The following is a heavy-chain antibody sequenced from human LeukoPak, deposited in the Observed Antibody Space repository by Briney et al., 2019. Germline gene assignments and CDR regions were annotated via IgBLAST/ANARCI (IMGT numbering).Heavy chain of an antibody. CDR3: ARGLRREQQLLRAFDY. D-gene: IGHD6-13*01. J-gene: IGHJ4*02. V-gene: IGHV1-8*01. Sequence: ASVRVSCKASGYTFTNYDINWVRQASGQGLEWMGWMDPNSGNTGSAQKFQGRVTMTSNTSISTAYMELSSLRSEDTAVYYCARGLRREQQLLRAFDYWGQGTPVTVSS. CDR1: GYTFTNYD. CDR2: MDPNSGNT.